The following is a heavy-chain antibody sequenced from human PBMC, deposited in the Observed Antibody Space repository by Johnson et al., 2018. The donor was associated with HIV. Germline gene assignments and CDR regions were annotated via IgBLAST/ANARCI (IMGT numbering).Heavy chain of an antibody. CDR1: GFTFSDYY. CDR2: ISSTGSPI. Sequence: QVQLVESGGGLVKPGGSLRLSCAASGFTFSDYYMTWIRQAPGKGLEWGSYISSTGSPIYYADSVTGRFTISRDNAKNSLSLQMNSLRAEDTAVYYCAGGYGSGSGEAFDIWGQGTMVTVSS. J-gene: IGHJ3*02. V-gene: IGHV3-11*04. CDR3: AGGYGSGSGEAFDI. D-gene: IGHD3-10*01.